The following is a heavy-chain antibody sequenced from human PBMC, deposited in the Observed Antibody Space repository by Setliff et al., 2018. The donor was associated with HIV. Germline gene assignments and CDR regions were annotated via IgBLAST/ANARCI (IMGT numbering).Heavy chain of an antibody. Sequence: GESLKISCAASGFTFDDYGMNWVRPVPGKGLEWVSGIDWNGDIRGYADSVKGRFTISSDTAKTSLYLEMNSLRAEDTALDYGTRDYRTSNWFDPWGHGTLGTVSS. CDR1: GFTFDDYG. V-gene: IGHV3-20*04. CDR2: IDWNGDIR. D-gene: IGHD3-16*02. CDR3: TRDYRTSNWFDP. J-gene: IGHJ5*02.